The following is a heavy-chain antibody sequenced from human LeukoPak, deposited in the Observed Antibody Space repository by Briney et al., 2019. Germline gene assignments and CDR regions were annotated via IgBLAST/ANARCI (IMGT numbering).Heavy chain of an antibody. CDR3: ARGPVPQPKYCFDY. D-gene: IGHD4-17*01. Sequence: GGSLRLSCAASGFTFSSYWMHWVRQAPGKGLVWVSRINGDGSTTTYADSVKGRFTISRDNAKNTLYLQMNSLRAEDTAVYYCARGPVPQPKYCFDYWGQGTLVTVSS. J-gene: IGHJ4*02. CDR2: INGDGSTT. CDR1: GFTFSSYW. V-gene: IGHV3-74*01.